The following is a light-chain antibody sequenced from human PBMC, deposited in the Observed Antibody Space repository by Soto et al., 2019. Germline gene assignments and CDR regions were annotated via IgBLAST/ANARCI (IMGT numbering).Light chain of an antibody. CDR2: GTS. J-gene: IGKJ1*01. CDR3: QQSYTTPWT. Sequence: DIQMTQSPSSLSASVGDRVTITCRASQSISSYLNWYQQKPGRAPKVLIYGTSKLHSGVPSRFSGSGSATDFSLTISGLHPEDFGTYICQQSYTTPWTFGRGTKVDIK. V-gene: IGKV1-39*01. CDR1: QSISSY.